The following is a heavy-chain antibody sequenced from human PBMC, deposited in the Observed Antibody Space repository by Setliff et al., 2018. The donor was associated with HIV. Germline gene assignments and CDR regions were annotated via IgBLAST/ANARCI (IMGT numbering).Heavy chain of an antibody. CDR3: ARDTRQGGLGPLDY. CDR2: INTNTGNP. CDR1: GYTFTSYA. Sequence: GASVKVSCKASGYTFTSYAMNWVRQAPGQGLEWTGWINTNTGNPTYAQGFTGRFVFSLDSSVSTAYLQISRLKAEDTAVYYCARDTRQGGLGPLDYWGQGTLVTVSS. D-gene: IGHD3-10*01. V-gene: IGHV7-4-1*02. J-gene: IGHJ4*02.